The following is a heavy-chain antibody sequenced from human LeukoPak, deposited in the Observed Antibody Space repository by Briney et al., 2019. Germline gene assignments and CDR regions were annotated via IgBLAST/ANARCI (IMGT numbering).Heavy chain of an antibody. V-gene: IGHV4-38-2*02. J-gene: IGHJ4*02. CDR2: IYHSGST. Sequence: SETLSLTCTVSGYSISSGYYWGWIRQPPGKGLEWIGSIYHSGSTYYNPSLKSRVTISVDTSKNQFSLKLSSVTAADTAVYCCASLLYRTFDYWGQGTLVTVSS. CDR3: ASLLYRTFDY. CDR1: GYSISSGYY. D-gene: IGHD5/OR15-5a*01.